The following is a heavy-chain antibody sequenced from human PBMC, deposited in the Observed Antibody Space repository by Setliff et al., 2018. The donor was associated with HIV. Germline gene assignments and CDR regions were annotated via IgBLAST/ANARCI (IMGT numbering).Heavy chain of an antibody. J-gene: IGHJ6*03. V-gene: IGHV1-18*04. CDR1: GYTFTDYF. CDR2: ISAYNGNT. CDR3: ASGSLTRYYYYMDV. D-gene: IGHD1-26*01. Sequence: ASVKVSCKSSGYTFTDYFMHWVRQAPGQGLEWMGWISAYNGNTNYAQKLQGRVTMTTDTSTSTAYMELRSLRSDDTAVYYCASGSLTRYYYYMDVWGKGTTVTVSS.